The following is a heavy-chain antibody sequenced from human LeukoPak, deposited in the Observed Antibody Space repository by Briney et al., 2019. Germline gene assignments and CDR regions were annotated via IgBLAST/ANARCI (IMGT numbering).Heavy chain of an antibody. CDR1: GGSISSGNYY. Sequence: SQTLSLTCSVSGGSISSGNYYWSWIRQPAGKGLEWIWRIYTSGSTNYNPSLKSRVTISVDTSKNQFSLKLSSVTAADTAVYYCAATGYGSRYYYYYDMDVWGQGTTVTVSS. D-gene: IGHD4-17*01. CDR3: AATGYGSRYYYYYDMDV. V-gene: IGHV4-61*02. CDR2: IYTSGST. J-gene: IGHJ6*02.